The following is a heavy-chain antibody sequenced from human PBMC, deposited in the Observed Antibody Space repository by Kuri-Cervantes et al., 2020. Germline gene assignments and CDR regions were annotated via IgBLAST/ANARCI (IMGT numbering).Heavy chain of an antibody. Sequence: SLKISCAASGFTFDDYAMHWVRQAPGKGLEWVLGISWNSGSIGYADSVKGRFTISRDNSKNTLYLQMNSLSAEDTAVYYCAKSGGSASYYEYFQHWGQGTLVTVSS. CDR1: GFTFDDYA. CDR2: ISWNSGSI. D-gene: IGHD3-22*01. CDR3: AKSGGSASYYEYFQH. J-gene: IGHJ1*01. V-gene: IGHV3-9*01.